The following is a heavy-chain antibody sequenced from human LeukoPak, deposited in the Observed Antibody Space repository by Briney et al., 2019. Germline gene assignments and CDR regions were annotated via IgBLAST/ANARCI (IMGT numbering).Heavy chain of an antibody. CDR1: GFAFSSYS. J-gene: IGHJ4*02. CDR3: ARGGVDYYDSSGYY. Sequence: PAGGSLRLSCAASGFAFSSYSMNWVRQAPGKGLEWVSYISSSSSTIYYADSVKGRFTISRDNAKNSLYLQMNSLRAEDTAVYYCARGGVDYYDSSGYYWGQGTLVTVSS. CDR2: ISSSSSTI. D-gene: IGHD3-22*01. V-gene: IGHV3-48*04.